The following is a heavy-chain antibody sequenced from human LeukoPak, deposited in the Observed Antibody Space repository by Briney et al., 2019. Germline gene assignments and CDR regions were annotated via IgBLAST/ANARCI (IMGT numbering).Heavy chain of an antibody. CDR3: AREYCSSTSCYTGGRYFDL. CDR1: GGSISSNNW. J-gene: IGHJ2*01. CDR2: IYHSGST. D-gene: IGHD2-2*02. Sequence: PSETLSLTCAVSGGSISSNNWWSWVRQPPGKGLEWIGEIYHSGSTTYNPSLKSRVTISVDESKNQFSLELRSVTAADTAVYYCAREYCSSTSCYTGGRYFDLWGRGTLVTVSS. V-gene: IGHV4-4*02.